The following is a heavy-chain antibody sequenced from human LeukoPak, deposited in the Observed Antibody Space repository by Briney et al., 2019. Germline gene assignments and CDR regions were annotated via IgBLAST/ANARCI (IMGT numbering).Heavy chain of an antibody. CDR1: GYSFSSDYH. V-gene: IGHV4-38-2*02. J-gene: IGHJ4*02. CDR2: IYHTGTT. CDR3: AREEKGTSDY. Sequence: PSETPSLTCAVSGYSFSSDYHWAWIRQPPGKGLEWIGSIYHTGTTYYNPSLKGRVTMSIDTSKNQFSLTLRSMTAADTAVYFCAREEKGTSDYWGQGTLVTVSS.